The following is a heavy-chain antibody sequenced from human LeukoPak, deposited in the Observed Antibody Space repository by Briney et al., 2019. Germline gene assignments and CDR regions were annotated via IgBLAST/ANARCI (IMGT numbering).Heavy chain of an antibody. Sequence: SETLSLTCTVSGGSISSGGYYWSWIRQHPGKGLEWVGYIYYSGSTYYNPSLKSRVTISVDTSKNQFSLKLSSVTAADTAVYYCARSGHIVVDLDAFDIWGQGTMVTVSS. D-gene: IGHD2-21*01. V-gene: IGHV4-31*03. CDR2: IYYSGST. CDR3: ARSGHIVVDLDAFDI. CDR1: GGSISSGGYY. J-gene: IGHJ3*02.